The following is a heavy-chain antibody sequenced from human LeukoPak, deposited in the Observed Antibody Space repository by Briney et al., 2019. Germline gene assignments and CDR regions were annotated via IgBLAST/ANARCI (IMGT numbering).Heavy chain of an antibody. CDR3: TTDHGGSYSDAFDI. CDR1: GFTFSDYY. CDR2: IKSKTDGGTT. D-gene: IGHD1-26*01. V-gene: IGHV3-15*01. Sequence: GGSLRLSCAASGFTFSDYYMSWVRQAPGKGLEWVGRIKSKTDGGTTDYAAPVKGRFTISRDDSKNTLYLQMNSLKTEDTAVYYCTTDHGGSYSDAFDIWGQGTMVTVSS. J-gene: IGHJ3*02.